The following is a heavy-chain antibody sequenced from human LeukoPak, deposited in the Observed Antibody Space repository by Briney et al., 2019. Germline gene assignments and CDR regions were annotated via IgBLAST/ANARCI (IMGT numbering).Heavy chain of an antibody. J-gene: IGHJ4*02. CDR1: GFTFGDYA. Sequence: GGSLRLSCTASGFTFGDYAMSWVRQAPGKGLGWVGFIRSKAYGGTTEYAASVKGRFTISRDDSKSIAYLQMNSLKTEDTAVYYCTRVGIAVAPFDYWGQGTLVTVSS. CDR3: TRVGIAVAPFDY. CDR2: IRSKAYGGTT. V-gene: IGHV3-49*04. D-gene: IGHD6-19*01.